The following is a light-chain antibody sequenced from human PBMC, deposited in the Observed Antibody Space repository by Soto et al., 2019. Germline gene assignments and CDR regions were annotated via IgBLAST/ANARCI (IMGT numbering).Light chain of an antibody. CDR1: QSISSY. CDR2: AAS. Sequence: DIQMTQSPSSLSASVGDRVTITCRASQSISSYLNWYQQKPGKAPKLLIYAASSLQSGVPSRFSGSASGTDFTLTISSLQPEDFATYNCQQSYSTPFTFGPGTKVDI. CDR3: QQSYSTPFT. V-gene: IGKV1-39*01. J-gene: IGKJ3*01.